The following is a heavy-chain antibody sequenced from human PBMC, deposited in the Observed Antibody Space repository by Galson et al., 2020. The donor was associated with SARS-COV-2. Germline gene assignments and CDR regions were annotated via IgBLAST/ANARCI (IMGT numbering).Heavy chain of an antibody. J-gene: IGHJ4*02. CDR2: ISGSGGST. D-gene: IGHD2-15*01. V-gene: IGHV3-23*01. Sequence: GGSLRLSCAASGFTFSSYAMSWVRQAPGKGLEWVSAISGSGGSTYYADSVKGRFTISRDNSKNTLYLQMNSLRAEDTAVYYCAKDISPSRWVVAGKGLFDYWGQGTLVTVSS. CDR1: GFTFSSYA. CDR3: AKDISPSRWVVAGKGLFDY.